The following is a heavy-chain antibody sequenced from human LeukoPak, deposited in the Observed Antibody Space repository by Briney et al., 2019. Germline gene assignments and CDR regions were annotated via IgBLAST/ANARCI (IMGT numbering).Heavy chain of an antibody. CDR3: TTLYPTGFDI. Sequence: GGSLRLSCGGSGFALKSYSLTWVRQAPGKGLEWVSSISSTSAYIHYADSVKGRFTISRDNAKNTLYLQMNSLRAEDTAVYYCTTLYPTGFDIWGQGTMVTVSS. CDR1: GFALKSYS. V-gene: IGHV3-21*01. CDR2: ISSTSAYI. J-gene: IGHJ3*02. D-gene: IGHD1-14*01.